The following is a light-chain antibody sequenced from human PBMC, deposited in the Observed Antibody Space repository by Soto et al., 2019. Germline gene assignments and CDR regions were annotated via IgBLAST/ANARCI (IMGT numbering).Light chain of an antibody. CDR3: QQYNSYSLFT. CDR2: DAS. CDR1: QSISSW. J-gene: IGKJ3*01. Sequence: DIQMTQSPSTLSASVGDRVTITCRASQSISSWLAWYQQKPGKAPKLLINDASSLESGVPSRFSGSGSGTEFTLTISSLQPDDFATYYCQQYNSYSLFTFGPGTKVDIK. V-gene: IGKV1-5*01.